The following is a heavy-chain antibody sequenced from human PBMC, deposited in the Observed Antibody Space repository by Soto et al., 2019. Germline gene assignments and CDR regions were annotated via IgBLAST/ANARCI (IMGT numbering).Heavy chain of an antibody. V-gene: IGHV3-21*01. CDR3: ARDRGYDAHDYYYNAMDV. D-gene: IGHD3-10*01. Sequence: LRLSCISSGFTFRTYTMNWVRQAPGKGLEWVSGIRGFSPYTFYAESVRGRFTISRDNAKNSLFLQMDSLRAEDTAVYYCARDRGYDAHDYYYNAMDVWGQGTTVTVSS. CDR2: IRGFSPYT. J-gene: IGHJ6*02. CDR1: GFTFRTYT.